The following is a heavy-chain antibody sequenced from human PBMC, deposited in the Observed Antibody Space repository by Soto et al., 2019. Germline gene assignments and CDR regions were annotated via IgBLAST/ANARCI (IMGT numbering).Heavy chain of an antibody. J-gene: IGHJ4*02. CDR1: GYSFSSYY. CDR3: ARGDSSGSYYFDY. Sequence: ASVKVSCKASGYSFSSYYIHWVRQAPGQGLEWIGIIKPSGGFTTYAQKFRGRVTMTRDTPTSTVYMELSSLRSEDTAVYYCARGDSSGSYYFDYWGQGTLVTVSS. D-gene: IGHD3-22*01. CDR2: IKPSGGFT. V-gene: IGHV1-46*01.